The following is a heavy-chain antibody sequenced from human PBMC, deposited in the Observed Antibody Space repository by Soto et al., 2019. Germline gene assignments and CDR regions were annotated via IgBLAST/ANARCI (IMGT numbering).Heavy chain of an antibody. D-gene: IGHD2-21*02. CDR2: IYYDGSNK. J-gene: IGHJ4*02. Sequence: TGGSLRLSCAASGFTFSSYGMHWVRQAPGKGLEWVAIIYYDGSNKYYADSVTGRFTISRDNSKNTLFLQMNSLRVEDTAVYYCARPETPYCGGDCGNFDYWGQGILVTVS. CDR3: ARPETPYCGGDCGNFDY. V-gene: IGHV3-33*01. CDR1: GFTFSSYG.